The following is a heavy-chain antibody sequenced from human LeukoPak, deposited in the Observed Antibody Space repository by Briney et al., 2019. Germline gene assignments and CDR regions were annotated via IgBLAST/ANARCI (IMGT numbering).Heavy chain of an antibody. Sequence: PGGSLRLSCAASGFSFSGYWMTWVRQAPEKGLEWVANIKEDGSEKYYVDSEKGRFNISRDNAKNSLYLQMNSLTAEDTALYYCARGGYYPDVWGKGTTVTVSS. V-gene: IGHV3-7*03. CDR3: ARGGYYPDV. CDR2: IKEDGSEK. CDR1: GFSFSGYW. D-gene: IGHD3-16*01. J-gene: IGHJ6*04.